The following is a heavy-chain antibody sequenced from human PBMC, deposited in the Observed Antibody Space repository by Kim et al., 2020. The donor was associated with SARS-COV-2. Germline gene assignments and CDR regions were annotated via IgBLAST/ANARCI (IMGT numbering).Heavy chain of an antibody. CDR2: IRSKAYGGTT. CDR3: TRGGDILTGYYIPPFDY. J-gene: IGHJ4*02. V-gene: IGHV3-49*03. D-gene: IGHD3-9*01. CDR1: GFTFGDYA. Sequence: GGSLRLSCTASGFTFGDYAMSWFRQAPGKGLEWVGFIRSKAYGGTTEYAASVKGRFTISRDDSKSIAYLQMNSLKTEDTAVYYCTRGGDILTGYYIPPFDYWGQGTLVTVSS.